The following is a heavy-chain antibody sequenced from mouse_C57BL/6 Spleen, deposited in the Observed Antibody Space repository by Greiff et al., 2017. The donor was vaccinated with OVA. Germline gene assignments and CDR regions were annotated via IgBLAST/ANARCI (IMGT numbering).Heavy chain of an antibody. V-gene: IGHV5-4*01. J-gene: IGHJ2*01. CDR3: ARDRGGGFDY. CDR1: GFTFSSYA. D-gene: IGHD3-3*01. Sequence: EVQGVESGGGLVKPGGSLKLSCAASGFTFSSYAMSWVRQTPEKRLEWVATISDGGSYTYYPDNVKGRFTISRDNAKNNLYLQMSHLKSEDTAMYYCARDRGGGFDYWGQGTTLTVSS. CDR2: ISDGGSYT.